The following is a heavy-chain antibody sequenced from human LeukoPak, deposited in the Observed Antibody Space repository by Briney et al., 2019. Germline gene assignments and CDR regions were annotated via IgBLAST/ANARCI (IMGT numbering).Heavy chain of an antibody. CDR2: ITYSGTT. CDR3: ARETLGTSKIKP. J-gene: IGHJ5*02. V-gene: IGHV4-39*02. D-gene: IGHD3-16*01. CDR1: GASISNSGYA. Sequence: PSETLSLTCTVSGASISNSGYAWAWIRQPPGKGLEWIGSITYSGTTTYNPSPSLKSRVTISADTSKNKYFLQLTSVTAADTAVFYCARETLGTSKIKPWGQGTLSPSPQ.